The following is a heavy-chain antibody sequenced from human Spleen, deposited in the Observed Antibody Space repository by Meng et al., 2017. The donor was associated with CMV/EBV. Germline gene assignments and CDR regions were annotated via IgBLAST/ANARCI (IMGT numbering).Heavy chain of an antibody. D-gene: IGHD5-12*01. Sequence: GGSGRSASYYWSWIRQPPGKGLEWIGYIFYSGSYKYNPSLKSRVTLSIDTSKNQFSLKLTSVTAADTAVYFCARGVYSGYDRFDDWGQGTLVTVSS. CDR3: ARGVYSGYDRFDD. V-gene: IGHV4-61*01. CDR2: IFYSGSY. J-gene: IGHJ4*02. CDR1: GGSGRSASYY.